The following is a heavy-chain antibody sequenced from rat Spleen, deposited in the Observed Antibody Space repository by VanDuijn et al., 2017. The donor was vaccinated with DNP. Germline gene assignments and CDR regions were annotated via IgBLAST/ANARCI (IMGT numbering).Heavy chain of an antibody. CDR3: GRHDEGNYYDGSNWFAY. D-gene: IGHD1-12*02. CDR1: GFTFSDYN. CDR2: ISYDGNST. V-gene: IGHV5-7*01. J-gene: IGHJ3*01. Sequence: EVQLVESGGDLVLPGRSLELSCRASGFTFSDYNMAWVRQAPKKGLEWVATISYDGNSTYYRDSVKGRFIISRDNAKSTLYLQMDSLRSEDTATYYCGRHDEGNYYDGSNWFAYWGQGTLVTVSS.